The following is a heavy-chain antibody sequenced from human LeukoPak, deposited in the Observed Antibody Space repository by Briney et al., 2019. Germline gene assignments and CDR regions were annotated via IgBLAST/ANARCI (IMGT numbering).Heavy chain of an antibody. CDR3: ARPPDSLANAYDV. CDR1: GFSLNKHW. D-gene: IGHD3-22*01. Sequence: GGSLRLSCTASGFSLNKHWMHWVRQAPGGGLVWVSRIDPDGVGSDSADSVRGRFTISRDNARNTLYLQMESLRAEDAAVYYCARPPDSLANAYDVWGQGTMVTVSS. V-gene: IGHV3-74*01. CDR2: IDPDGVGS. J-gene: IGHJ3*01.